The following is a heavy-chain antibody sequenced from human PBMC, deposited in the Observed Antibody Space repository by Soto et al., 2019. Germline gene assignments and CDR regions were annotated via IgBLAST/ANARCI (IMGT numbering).Heavy chain of an antibody. J-gene: IGHJ6*02. CDR1: GGSISSGDYY. D-gene: IGHD3-10*01. V-gene: IGHV4-30-4*01. CDR2: IYHSGST. Sequence: PSETLSLTCTVSGGSISSGDYYWSWIRQPPGKGLEWIGYIYHSGSTYYNPSLKSRVTISVDTSKNQFSLKLSSVTAADTAVYYCARGQRYYGSGVIHYYGMDVWGQGTTVTVSS. CDR3: ARGQRYYGSGVIHYYGMDV.